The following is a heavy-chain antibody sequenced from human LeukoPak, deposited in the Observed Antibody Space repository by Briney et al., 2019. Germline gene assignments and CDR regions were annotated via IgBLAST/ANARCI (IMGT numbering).Heavy chain of an antibody. D-gene: IGHD7-27*01. J-gene: IGHJ4*02. V-gene: IGHV3-30*04. CDR2: VSNDGRNI. CDR3: ARHWGFDY. Sequence: PGNSLRLSCAASGFTFRNYAMHWVRQAPGKGLEWVTTVSNDGRNIFYTDSVKGRFTITRDNSKDTLYLQMNNLRIEDTALYYCARHWGFDYWGQGALVTVSS. CDR1: GFTFRNYA.